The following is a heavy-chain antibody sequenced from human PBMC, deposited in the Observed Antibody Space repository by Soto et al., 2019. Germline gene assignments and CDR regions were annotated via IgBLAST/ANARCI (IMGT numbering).Heavy chain of an antibody. D-gene: IGHD2-2*01. J-gene: IGHJ4*02. V-gene: IGHV3-30*18. CDR2: ISYDGSNK. Sequence: PGGSLRLSCAASGFTFSSYGMHWVRQAPGKGLEWVAVISYDGSNKYYADSVKGRFTISRDNSKNTLYLQMNSLRAEDTAVYYCAKDLFDIVVVPAAMVFDYWGQGTLVTVSS. CDR1: GFTFSSYG. CDR3: AKDLFDIVVVPAAMVFDY.